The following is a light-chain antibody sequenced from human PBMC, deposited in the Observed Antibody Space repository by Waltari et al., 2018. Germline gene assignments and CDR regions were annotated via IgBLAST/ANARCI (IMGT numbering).Light chain of an antibody. J-gene: IGLJ2*01. V-gene: IGLV7-43*01. CDR1: TGAVTSGYY. Sequence: QTVVTQEPSLTVSPGGTVTLTCASSTGAVTSGYYPNWFQQKPGQAPRALLYSTSNKHSWTPARFSGSLLGGKAALTLSGVQPEDEAEYYCLLYYGGVYVVFGGGTKLTVL. CDR2: STS. CDR3: LLYYGGVYVV.